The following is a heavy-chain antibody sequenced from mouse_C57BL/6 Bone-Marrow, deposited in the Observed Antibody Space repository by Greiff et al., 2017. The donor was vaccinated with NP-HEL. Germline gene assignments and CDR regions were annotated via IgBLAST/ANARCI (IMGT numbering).Heavy chain of an antibody. Sequence: VKVVESGAELARPGASVKLSCKASGYTFTSYGISWVKQRTGQGLEWIGEIYPRSGNTYYNEKFKGKATLTADKSSSTAYMELRSLTSEDSAVYFCASYDGYWGSDYWGQGTTLTVSS. CDR3: ASYDGYWGSDY. D-gene: IGHD2-3*01. J-gene: IGHJ2*01. V-gene: IGHV1-81*01. CDR2: IYPRSGNT. CDR1: GYTFTSYG.